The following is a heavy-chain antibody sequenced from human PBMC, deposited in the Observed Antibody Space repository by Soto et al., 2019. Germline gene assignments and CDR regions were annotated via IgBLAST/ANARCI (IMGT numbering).Heavy chain of an antibody. D-gene: IGHD5-18*01. CDR1: GGSISSGGYY. CDR3: ARGRQADTAPLGWFDP. CDR2: IYYSGST. V-gene: IGHV4-31*03. J-gene: IGHJ5*02. Sequence: QVQLQESGPGLVKPSQTLSLTCTVSGGSISSGGYYWSWIRQHPGKGLGWIGYIYYSGSTYYNPSLKSRVTISVDTSKNQFSLKLSSVTAADTAVYYCARGRQADTAPLGWFDPWGQGTLVTVSS.